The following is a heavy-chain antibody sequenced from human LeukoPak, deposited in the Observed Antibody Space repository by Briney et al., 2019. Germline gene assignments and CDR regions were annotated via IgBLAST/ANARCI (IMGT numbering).Heavy chain of an antibody. CDR3: TRDSDTTGWSWVH. CDR2: INAGTGNT. CDR1: GYSFTTSLYT. Sequence: ASVKVSCKNSGYSFTTSLYTIHWMRQVPGHRPEWMGYINAGTGNTKYSQKFQGRVTITADTSATTVYMELSSLTSEDTAVYYCTRDSDTTGWSWVHWGQGTQVTVSS. J-gene: IGHJ4*02. D-gene: IGHD6-19*01. V-gene: IGHV1-3*01.